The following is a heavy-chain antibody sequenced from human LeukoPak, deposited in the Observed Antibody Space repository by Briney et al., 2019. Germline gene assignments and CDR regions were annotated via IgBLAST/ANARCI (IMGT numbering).Heavy chain of an antibody. J-gene: IGHJ4*02. CDR1: GFTFSSYA. CDR2: ISGSGGST. V-gene: IGHV3-23*01. CDR3: AKDNYGVLKVS. Sequence: GGSLRLSCAASGFTFSSYAMSWVRQAPGKGLEWVSAISGSGGSTCYADSAKGRFTISRDNSKNTLYLQMNSLRAEDTAVYYCAKDNYGVLKVSWGQGTLVTVSS. D-gene: IGHD4-17*01.